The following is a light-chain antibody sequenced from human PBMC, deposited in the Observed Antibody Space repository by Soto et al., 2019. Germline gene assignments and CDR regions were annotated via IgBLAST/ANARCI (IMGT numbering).Light chain of an antibody. Sequence: QSALTQPASVSGSPGQSVTISCSGISSGAADYNYVSWYQQHPGKAPKLMISDVSNRPSGISDRFSGSKSGNTASLTISGLQAEDEADYCCSSYTISTTVFGTGTKVTVL. CDR1: SSGAADYNY. CDR3: SSYTISTTV. J-gene: IGLJ1*01. CDR2: DVS. V-gene: IGLV2-14*01.